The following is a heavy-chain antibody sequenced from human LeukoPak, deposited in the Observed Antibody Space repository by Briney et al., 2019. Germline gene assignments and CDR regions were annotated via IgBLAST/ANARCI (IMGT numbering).Heavy chain of an antibody. CDR1: GFTFSSYS. Sequence: GGSLRLSCAASGFTFSSYSMNWVRQAPGKRLEWVSSISSSSSYIYYADSVKGRFTISRDNAKNSLYLQMNSLRAEDTAVYYCARDQGLLWFGELLSSPNYYGMDVWGQGTTVTVSS. J-gene: IGHJ6*02. CDR2: ISSSSSYI. CDR3: ARDQGLLWFGELLSSPNYYGMDV. D-gene: IGHD3-10*01. V-gene: IGHV3-21*01.